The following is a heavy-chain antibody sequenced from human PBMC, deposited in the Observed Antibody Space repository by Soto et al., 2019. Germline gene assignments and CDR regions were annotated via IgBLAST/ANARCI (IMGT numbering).Heavy chain of an antibody. V-gene: IGHV5-10-1*01. CDR3: ARKYSSSWFSDY. CDR1: GYRFTSYL. D-gene: IGHD6-13*01. Sequence: RGQSLNISGKGCGYRFTSYLISCVRQMPGKGLEWMGRIDPSDSYTNYSPSFQGHVTISADKSISTAYLQWSSLKASDTAMYYCARKYSSSWFSDYLVQGTLVTVFS. CDR2: IDPSDSYT. J-gene: IGHJ4*02.